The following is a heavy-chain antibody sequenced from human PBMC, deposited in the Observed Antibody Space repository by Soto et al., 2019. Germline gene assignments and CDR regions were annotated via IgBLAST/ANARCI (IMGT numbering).Heavy chain of an antibody. CDR3: ARQTYYGSGSYPGHFDY. CDR2: IYYSGST. J-gene: IGHJ4*02. Sequence: SETLSLTCTVSGGSISSSSYYWGWIRQPPGKGLEWIGSIYYSGSTYYNPSLKSRVTISVDTSKNQFSLKLSSVTAADTAVYYCARQTYYGSGSYPGHFDYWGQGTLVTVAS. D-gene: IGHD3-10*01. V-gene: IGHV4-39*01. CDR1: GGSISSSSYY.